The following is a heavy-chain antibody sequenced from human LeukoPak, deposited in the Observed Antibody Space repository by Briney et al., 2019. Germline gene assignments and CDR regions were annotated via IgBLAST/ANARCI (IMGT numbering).Heavy chain of an antibody. CDR3: ARPGDSGYDYWRFDS. D-gene: IGHD5-12*01. V-gene: IGHV4-34*01. Sequence: SETLSLTCAVYGGSFSGYYWSWIRQPPGKGLEWIGEINHSGSTNCNPSLKSRVTMSVDTSKNQFSLKLTSVTAADTAVYYCARPGDSGYDYWRFDSWGQGTLVTVSS. CDR2: INHSGST. CDR1: GGSFSGYY. J-gene: IGHJ4*02.